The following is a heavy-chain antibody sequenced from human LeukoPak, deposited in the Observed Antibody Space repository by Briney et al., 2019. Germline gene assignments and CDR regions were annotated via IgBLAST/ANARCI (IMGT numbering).Heavy chain of an antibody. J-gene: IGHJ4*02. CDR2: ISSSSTTI. V-gene: IGHV3-48*01. CDR3: ARDRHKYNYGGSGYPPY. D-gene: IGHD3-22*01. CDR1: GFTFSSYS. Sequence: PGGSLRLSCAASGFTFSSYSMMWVRQAPGKGLEWVSYISSSSTTIHYADSVKGRFTISRDNAKNSVYLQMNSLRAEDTAVYYCARDRHKYNYGGSGYPPYWGQGTLVTVSS.